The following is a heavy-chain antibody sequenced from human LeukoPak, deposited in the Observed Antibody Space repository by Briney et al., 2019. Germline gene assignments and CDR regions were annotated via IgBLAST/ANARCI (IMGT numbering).Heavy chain of an antibody. Sequence: ASVKVSCKASGYTFTSYAMNWVRQAPGQGLEWMGWINTNTGNPTYAQGFTGRFVFSLDTSVSTAYLQISSLKAEDTAVYYCARGEMYDSGGWYWVANDAFDIWGQGTMVTVSS. J-gene: IGHJ3*02. CDR3: ARGEMYDSGGWYWVANDAFDI. CDR1: GYTFTSYA. D-gene: IGHD6-19*01. V-gene: IGHV7-4-1*02. CDR2: INTNTGNP.